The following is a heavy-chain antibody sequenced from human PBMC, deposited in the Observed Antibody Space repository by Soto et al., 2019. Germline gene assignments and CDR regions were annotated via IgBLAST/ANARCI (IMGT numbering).Heavy chain of an antibody. Sequence: GGSLRLSCVPSGFTLSSNYMTWVRQAPGKGLEWVSVIYSGGSTYYTDSVKGRFTISRHTSKNTLYLQMNSLRTEDTAVYYCARGPSYGSGTYYNAQGNAFDIWGQGTMVTVSS. CDR2: IYSGGST. D-gene: IGHD3-10*01. CDR3: ARGPSYGSGTYYNAQGNAFDI. V-gene: IGHV3-53*04. CDR1: GFTLSSNY. J-gene: IGHJ3*02.